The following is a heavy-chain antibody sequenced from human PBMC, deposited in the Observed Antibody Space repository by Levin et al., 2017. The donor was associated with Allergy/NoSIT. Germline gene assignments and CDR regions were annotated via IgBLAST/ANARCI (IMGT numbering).Heavy chain of an antibody. V-gene: IGHV3-73*01. Sequence: GGSLRLSCAASGSTFSGSAIHWVRQASGKGLEWVGRIRAKAKGYATAYGASVEGRFTISRDDSKTYLQMNSLKTEDTAMYYCTTLGDCFDSWGQGTLVTVSS. CDR1: GSTFSGSA. D-gene: IGHD1-26*01. J-gene: IGHJ4*02. CDR2: IRAKAKGYAT. CDR3: TTLGDCFDS.